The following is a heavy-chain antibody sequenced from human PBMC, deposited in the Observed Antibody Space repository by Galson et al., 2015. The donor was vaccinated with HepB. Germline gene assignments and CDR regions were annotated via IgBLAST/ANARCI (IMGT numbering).Heavy chain of an antibody. D-gene: IGHD1-26*01. Sequence: SLRLSCAASGFTFQNYAMHWVRQAPGKGLEWVAVISNDGSKTKDAESVRGRFTISRDNSQNTLYLQMDSLTAEDTAVYYCARVDSGTYSRGNDYWGQGTLVTVSS. CDR2: ISNDGSKT. J-gene: IGHJ4*02. CDR3: ARVDSGTYSRGNDY. CDR1: GFTFQNYA. V-gene: IGHV3-30*04.